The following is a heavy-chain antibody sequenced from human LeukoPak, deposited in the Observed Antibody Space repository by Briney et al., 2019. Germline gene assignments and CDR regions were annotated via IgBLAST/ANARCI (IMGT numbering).Heavy chain of an antibody. CDR2: IYYSGST. J-gene: IGHJ3*02. CDR3: ARGRFYYYDSSGYYSSYAFDI. V-gene: IGHV4-59*01. CDR1: GFTFSTYA. Sequence: GSLRLSCAASGFTFSTYAMSWIRQPPGKGLEWIGYIYYSGSTNYNPSLKSRVTISVDTSKNQFSLKLSSVTAADTAVYYCARGRFYYYDSSGYYSSYAFDIWGQGTMVTVSS. D-gene: IGHD3-22*01.